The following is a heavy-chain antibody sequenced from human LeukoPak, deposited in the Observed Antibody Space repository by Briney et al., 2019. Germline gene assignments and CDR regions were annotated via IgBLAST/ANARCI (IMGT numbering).Heavy chain of an antibody. CDR1: GYTFTGYY. CDR3: LLYQLLSANPDWFDP. CDR2: INPNSGGT. V-gene: IGHV1-2*02. Sequence: ASVKVSCKASGYTFTGYYMHWVRQAPGQGLEWMGWINPNSGGTNHAQKFQGRVTMTRDTSISTAYMELSRLRSDDTAVYYCLLYQLLSANPDWFDPWGQGTLVTVSS. D-gene: IGHD2-2*01. J-gene: IGHJ5*02.